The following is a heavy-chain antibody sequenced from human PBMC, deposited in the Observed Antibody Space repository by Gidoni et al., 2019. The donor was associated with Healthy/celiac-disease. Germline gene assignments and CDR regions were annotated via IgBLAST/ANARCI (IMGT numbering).Heavy chain of an antibody. V-gene: IGHV2-5*02. CDR3: AHSLGYGDQIDY. CDR1: GFSLSTSGVC. D-gene: IGHD4-17*01. Sequence: QITLKESGPTLVKPTQTLTLTCTFSGFSLSTSGVCVGWIRQPPGKALDWLALIYWDDDKRYSPSLKSRLTITKDTSKNQVVLTMTNMDPVDTATYYCAHSLGYGDQIDYWGQGTLVTVSS. CDR2: IYWDDDK. J-gene: IGHJ4*02.